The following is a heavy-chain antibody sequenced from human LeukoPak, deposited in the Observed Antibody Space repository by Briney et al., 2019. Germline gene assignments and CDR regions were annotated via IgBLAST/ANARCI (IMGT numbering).Heavy chain of an antibody. CDR2: IYSGGST. CDR3: ARAKDSYGYGMAV. V-gene: IGHV3-53*01. J-gene: IGHJ6*02. D-gene: IGHD5-18*01. CDR1: GFTVSSNY. Sequence: GGSLRLSCAASGFTVSSNYMSWVRQAPGKGLEWVSVIYSGGSTYYADSVKGRFTISRDNSKNTLYLQMNSLRAEDTAVYYCARAKDSYGYGMAVWGQGTTVTVSS.